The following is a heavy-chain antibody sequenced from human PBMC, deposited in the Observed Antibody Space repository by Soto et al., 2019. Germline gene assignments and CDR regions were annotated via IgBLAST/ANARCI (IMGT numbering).Heavy chain of an antibody. CDR1: GGTFSSYA. CDR3: VRSHSRYDVFGVVINHYYYYYGMDV. V-gene: IGHV1-69*01. J-gene: IGHJ6*02. CDR2: IIPIFGTA. D-gene: IGHD3-3*01. Sequence: QVQLVQSGAEVKKPGSSVKVSCKASGGTFSSYAISWVRQAPGQGLEWMGGIIPIFGTANYAQKFQGRVTITADESTSTAYMELSSLRSEDTAVYYCVRSHSRYDVFGVVINHYYYYYGMDVWGQGTTVTVSS.